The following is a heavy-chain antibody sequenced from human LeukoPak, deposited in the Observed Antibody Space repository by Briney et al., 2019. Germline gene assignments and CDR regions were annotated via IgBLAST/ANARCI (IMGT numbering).Heavy chain of an antibody. J-gene: IGHJ4*02. D-gene: IGHD6-19*01. Sequence: GGSRRLSCAASGFTFSSYAMSWVRPAPGKGLEWVSAISGSGGSTYYADSVKGRFTISRDNSKNTLYLQMNSLRAEDAAVYYCAKEEEWLAQGYFDYWGQGTLVTVSS. CDR3: AKEEEWLAQGYFDY. CDR1: GFTFSSYA. CDR2: ISGSGGST. V-gene: IGHV3-23*01.